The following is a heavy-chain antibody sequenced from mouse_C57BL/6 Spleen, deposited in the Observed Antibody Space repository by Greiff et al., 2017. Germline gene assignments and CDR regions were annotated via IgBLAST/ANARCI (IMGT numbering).Heavy chain of an antibody. Sequence: VQLQQPGAELVKPGASVKLSCKASGYTFTSYWMHWVKQRPGQGLEWIGMIHPNSGSTNYNDKFKGKATLTVDKSSSTAYMQLSSLTSEDSAVYYCARDMSSSYYLDYWGQGTTLTVSS. D-gene: IGHD1-1*01. CDR3: ARDMSSSYYLDY. J-gene: IGHJ2*01. CDR2: IHPNSGST. V-gene: IGHV1-64*01. CDR1: GYTFTSYW.